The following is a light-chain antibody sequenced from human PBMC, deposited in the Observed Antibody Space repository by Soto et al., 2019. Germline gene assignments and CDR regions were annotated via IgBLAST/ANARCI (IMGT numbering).Light chain of an antibody. CDR1: QSVSSSY. V-gene: IGKV3-20*01. CDR2: GAS. CDR3: QQYDDWPPK. J-gene: IGKJ1*01. Sequence: EIVLTQSPGTLSLSPVEIATLSFSASQSVSSSYLAWYQQKPGQAPRLLIYGASSRATGIPDRFSGSGSGTEFTLTISSLQSEDFAVYFCQQYDDWPPKFGQGTKVDIK.